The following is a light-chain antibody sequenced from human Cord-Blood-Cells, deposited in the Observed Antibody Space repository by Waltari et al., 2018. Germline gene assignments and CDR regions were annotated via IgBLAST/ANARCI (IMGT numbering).Light chain of an antibody. Sequence: QSALTQPASVSGSPGQSITISCTGTSSDVGGYNYVSCYQQHPGKAPKPMIYEVSNRPSGVSNRFSGSKSGNTASLTISGLQAEDEADYYCSSYTSSSTPYVFGTGTKVTVL. J-gene: IGLJ1*01. CDR2: EVS. CDR1: SSDVGGYNY. CDR3: SSYTSSSTPYV. V-gene: IGLV2-14*01.